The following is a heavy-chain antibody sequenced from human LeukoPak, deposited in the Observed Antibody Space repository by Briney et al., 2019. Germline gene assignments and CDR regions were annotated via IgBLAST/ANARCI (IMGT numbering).Heavy chain of an antibody. D-gene: IGHD5-18*01. CDR3: ARKYSYGYYFDY. J-gene: IGHJ4*02. CDR1: GYSISSGYY. Sequence: PSETLSLTCTVSGYSISSGYYWGWIRQPPGKGLEWIGSIYHSGDTKHNPSLKSRVTISVDTSKNQFSLKLSSVTAADTAVYYCARKYSYGYYFDYWGQGTLVTVSS. V-gene: IGHV4-38-2*02. CDR2: IYHSGDT.